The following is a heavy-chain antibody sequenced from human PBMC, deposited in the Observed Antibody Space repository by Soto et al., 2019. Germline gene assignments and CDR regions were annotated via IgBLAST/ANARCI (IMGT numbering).Heavy chain of an antibody. CDR1: GYTFTSYG. V-gene: IGHV1-3*01. D-gene: IGHD6-13*01. CDR2: INAASGDT. Sequence: ASVKVSFKASGYTFTSYGIHWLRQAPGQRLEWMGWINAASGDTKYSPKFQGRVTITRDTSASTAYMELSSLRSEDTAVYYCVRRHVSATGIDWFDPWGQGTLVTVSS. J-gene: IGHJ5*02. CDR3: VRRHVSATGIDWFDP.